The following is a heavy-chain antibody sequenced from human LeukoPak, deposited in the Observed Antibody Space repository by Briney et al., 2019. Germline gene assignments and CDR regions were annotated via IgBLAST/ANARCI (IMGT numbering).Heavy chain of an antibody. D-gene: IGHD3-3*01. CDR3: TRDGRRYDCWSGYYPTDAFDI. J-gene: IGHJ3*02. CDR2: IYYSGST. CDR1: GGSISSYY. Sequence: SETLSLTCTVSGGSISSYYWSWIRQPPGKGLEWIGYIYYSGSTNYNPSLKSRVTISVDTSKNQFSLKLSSVTAADTAVYYCTRDGRRYDCWSGYYPTDAFDIWGQGTMVTVSS. V-gene: IGHV4-59*01.